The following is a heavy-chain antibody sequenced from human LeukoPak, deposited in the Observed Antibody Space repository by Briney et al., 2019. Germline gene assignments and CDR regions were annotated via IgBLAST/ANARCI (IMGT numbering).Heavy chain of an antibody. Sequence: PSETLSLTCTVSGGSMSSYYWSWIRQLPGKGLEWIGYIYYSGSTNYNPSLKSRVTISVDTSKNQFSLKLSSVTAADTAVYYCARGLDFSTFFDYWGQGTLVTVSS. CDR2: IYYSGST. CDR1: GGSMSSYY. CDR3: ARGLDFSTFFDY. J-gene: IGHJ4*02. D-gene: IGHD2/OR15-2a*01. V-gene: IGHV4-59*01.